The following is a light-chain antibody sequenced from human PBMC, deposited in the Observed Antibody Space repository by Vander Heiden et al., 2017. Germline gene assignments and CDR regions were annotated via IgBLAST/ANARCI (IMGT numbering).Light chain of an antibody. CDR2: AGS. CDR3: QQSYSNPSFT. J-gene: IGKJ4*01. V-gene: IGKV1-39*01. CDR1: QSISSH. Sequence: DIQMTQSPSSLSASVVDRVTITCRASQSISSHLNWYQQKPGKAPKLLIYAGSSLQSGVTSRFSGSGCARDLTLTISSRQPEDFATYYCQQSYSNPSFTFGGGTKLEIK.